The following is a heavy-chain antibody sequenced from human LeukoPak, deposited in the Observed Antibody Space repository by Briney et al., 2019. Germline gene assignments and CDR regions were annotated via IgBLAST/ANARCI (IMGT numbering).Heavy chain of an antibody. V-gene: IGHV3-74*01. J-gene: IGHJ4*02. CDR2: INSDGSWT. CDR1: GNYW. Sequence: GGSLRLSCAASGNYWMHWVRQAPGKGLVWVSHINSDGSWTSYADSVKGRFTISKDNAKDTVYLQMNNLRAEDTAVYYCVSFYETYWGRGTLVTVSS. CDR3: VSFYETY. D-gene: IGHD2/OR15-2a*01.